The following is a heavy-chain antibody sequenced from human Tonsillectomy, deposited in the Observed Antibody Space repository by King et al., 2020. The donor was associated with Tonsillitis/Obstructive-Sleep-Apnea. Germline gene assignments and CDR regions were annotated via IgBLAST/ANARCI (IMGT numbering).Heavy chain of an antibody. V-gene: IGHV3-48*03. Sequence: VQLVESGGGLVQPGGSLRLSCAASGFTFSSYELNWVRQAPGKGLEWGSYITSGGSATYYADSVKGRFTISSDNAKNSLYLQMNSLRAEDTAVYYCARDLGCDYGGQGTLVTVSS. J-gene: IGHJ4*02. CDR1: GFTFSSYE. D-gene: IGHD3-16*01. CDR3: ARDLGCDY. CDR2: ITSGGSAT.